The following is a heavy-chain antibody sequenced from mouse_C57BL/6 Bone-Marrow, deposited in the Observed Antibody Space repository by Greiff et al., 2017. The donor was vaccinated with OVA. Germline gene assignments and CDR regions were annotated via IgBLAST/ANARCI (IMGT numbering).Heavy chain of an antibody. CDR1: GYSITSGYY. CDR3: AREGTGAFDY. Sequence: DVKLQESGPGLVKPSQSLSLTCSVTGYSITSGYYWNWLRQFPGNKLEWMGYISYDGSNNYNPSLKNRISITRDTSKNQFFLKLNSVTTEDTATYYCAREGTGAFDYWGQGITLTVSS. V-gene: IGHV3-6*01. J-gene: IGHJ2*01. D-gene: IGHD4-1*01. CDR2: ISYDGSN.